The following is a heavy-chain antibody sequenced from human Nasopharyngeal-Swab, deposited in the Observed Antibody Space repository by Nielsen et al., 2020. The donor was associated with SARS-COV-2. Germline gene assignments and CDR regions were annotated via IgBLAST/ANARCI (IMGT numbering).Heavy chain of an antibody. J-gene: IGHJ4*02. CDR2: ISYDGHTQ. CDR3: ARDDGQLGDS. Sequence: GESLKISCAASGFTVSAFVMHWVRQAPGEVLEWVAHISYDGHTQYYSDSVTGRFTISRDNSKNTLDLQMNSLRPEDTDVYYCARDDGQLGDSWGQGTLVTVSS. D-gene: IGHD6-6*01. V-gene: IGHV3-30*03. CDR1: GFTVSAFV.